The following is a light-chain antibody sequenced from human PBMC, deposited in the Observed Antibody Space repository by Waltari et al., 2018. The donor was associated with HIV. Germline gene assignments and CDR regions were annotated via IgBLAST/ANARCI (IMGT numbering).Light chain of an antibody. CDR2: DVT. J-gene: IGLJ3*02. CDR1: SSDLGGSNY. Sequence: QSALTQPASVSGSPGQSITISCTGTSSDLGGSNYVSWYQPHPGKAPKLMIYDVTNRPSGVSNRFSGSKSGNTASLTISGLQVEDEADYYCSSYTSSSTWVFGGGTKLTVL. CDR3: SSYTSSSTWV. V-gene: IGLV2-14*03.